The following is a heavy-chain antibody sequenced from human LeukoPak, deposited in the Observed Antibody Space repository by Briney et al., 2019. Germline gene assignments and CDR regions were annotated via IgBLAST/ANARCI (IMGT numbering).Heavy chain of an antibody. V-gene: IGHV4-34*01. Sequence: SETLSLTCAVYGGSFSGYYWSWIRQPPGKGLEWIGEINHSGSTNYNPSLKSRVTISVDTSKNQFSLKLSSVTAADTAVYYCVIYSSGSDPDFDYWGQGTLVTVSS. CDR1: GGSFSGYY. CDR3: VIYSSGSDPDFDY. D-gene: IGHD6-19*01. J-gene: IGHJ4*02. CDR2: INHSGST.